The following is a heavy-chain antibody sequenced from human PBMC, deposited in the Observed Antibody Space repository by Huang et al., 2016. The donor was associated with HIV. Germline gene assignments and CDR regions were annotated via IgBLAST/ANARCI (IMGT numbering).Heavy chain of an antibody. J-gene: IGHJ4*02. CDR2: IYYIVNI. CDR3: ARPLTGTTALGY. D-gene: IGHD1-20*01. Sequence: QLQLQESGPGLVKPSETLSLTCTVSGSSISSSYYWGWIRQPPGKGLELIGNIYYIVNISYNPSLKSRVTISVDTSKNHISLKVDSVTAADTAVYYCARPLTGTTALGYWGQGTLVTVSS. V-gene: IGHV4-39*01. CDR1: GSSISSSYY.